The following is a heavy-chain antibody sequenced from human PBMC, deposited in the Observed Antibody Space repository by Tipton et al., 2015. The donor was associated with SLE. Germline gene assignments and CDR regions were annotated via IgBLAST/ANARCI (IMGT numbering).Heavy chain of an antibody. CDR2: FHHKGSS. D-gene: IGHD3-22*01. J-gene: IGHJ3*01. Sequence: TLSLTCIVSGYSLTSGYYWGWIRQPPGRELEWIGSFHHKGSSYYSPSLGSRVTIPGDTSRNQFSLTLSSVTAADTAVYYCARDTDRGSSAYAGAFDFWGQGTVVTVSS. CDR3: ARDTDRGSSAYAGAFDF. CDR1: GYSLTSGYY. V-gene: IGHV4-38-2*02.